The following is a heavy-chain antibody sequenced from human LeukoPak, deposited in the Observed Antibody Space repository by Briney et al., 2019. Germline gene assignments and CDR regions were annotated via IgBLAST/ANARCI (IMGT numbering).Heavy chain of an antibody. CDR3: AKDGGSGLPALDS. V-gene: IGHV3-30*04. CDR1: GFPFGSFG. CDR2: VSYDGSNK. J-gene: IGHJ4*02. D-gene: IGHD3-16*01. Sequence: GGSLRLSCATSGFPFGSFGMSWDRQAPGKGLEWEAAVSYDGSNKNYADSVKGRFTISRDNSRNTLYLQMNNLRPEDTAIYYCAKDGGSGLPALDSWGQGTLVTVSS.